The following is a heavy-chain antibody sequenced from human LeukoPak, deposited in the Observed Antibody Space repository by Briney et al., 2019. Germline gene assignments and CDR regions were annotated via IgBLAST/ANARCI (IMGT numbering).Heavy chain of an antibody. J-gene: IGHJ4*02. CDR3: DTRLRVDY. Sequence: GGSLRLSCAASGFTFSDYYMSWIRQAPGKGLEWVAVISYDGSNKYYADSVKGRFTISRDNSKNTLYLQMNSLRAEDTAVYYCDTRLRVDYWGQGTLVTVSS. V-gene: IGHV3-30*03. CDR1: GFTFSDYY. CDR2: ISYDGSNK. D-gene: IGHD4-17*01.